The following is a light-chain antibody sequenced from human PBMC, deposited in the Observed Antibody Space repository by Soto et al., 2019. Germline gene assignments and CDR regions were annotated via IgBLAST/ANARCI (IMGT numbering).Light chain of an antibody. J-gene: IGKJ1*01. V-gene: IGKV2-28*01. CDR2: LGS. Sequence: DIVMTQSPLSLPVTPGEPASISCRSSQSLLHSNGYNYLDWYLQKPGQSPQLXXYLGSNRASGVPDRFSGSGSGRDFTLRISRVESEDVGVYYCMQALETAPWTFGQGTKVDIK. CDR3: MQALETAPWT. CDR1: QSLLHSNGYNY.